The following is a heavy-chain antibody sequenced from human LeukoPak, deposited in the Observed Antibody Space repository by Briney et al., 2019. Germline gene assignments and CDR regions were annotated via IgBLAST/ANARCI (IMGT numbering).Heavy chain of an antibody. CDR1: GGSISSSSYY. J-gene: IGHJ4*02. CDR2: IYYSGST. CDR3: ARGMEGLSDF. V-gene: IGHV4-39*01. Sequence: PSETLSLTCTVSGGSISSSSYYWGWIRQPPGKGLEWIGSIYYSGSTHYNPSLKSRVTISVDTSKNQFSLKLSSVTAADTAVYYCARGMEGLSDFWGQGTLVTVSS. D-gene: IGHD3-16*01.